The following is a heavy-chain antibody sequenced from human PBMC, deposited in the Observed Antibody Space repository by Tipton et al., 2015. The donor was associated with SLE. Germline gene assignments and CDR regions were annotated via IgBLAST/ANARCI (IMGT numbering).Heavy chain of an antibody. V-gene: IGHV4-31*03. Sequence: TLSLTCTVSGGYISSGGYFWNWIRQHPGKGLEWIGYSYYSGNTYYNPSLGSRLTISVDTSKDQFSLRLTSVTAADTAVYYCARATDWNLSPDVWGKGTTVTVSS. J-gene: IGHJ6*04. CDR3: ARATDWNLSPDV. D-gene: IGHD1-7*01. CDR1: GGYISSGGYF. CDR2: SYYSGNT.